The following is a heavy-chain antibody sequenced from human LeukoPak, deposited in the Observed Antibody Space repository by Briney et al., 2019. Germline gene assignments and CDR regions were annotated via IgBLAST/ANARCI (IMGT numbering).Heavy chain of an antibody. D-gene: IGHD3-16*01. V-gene: IGHV3-7*01. CDR1: GFTFSYFW. CDR2: IKEDGSEK. Sequence: GGSLRLSCAASGFTFSYFWMSWVRQAPGKGLEWVANIKEDGSEKYYVDSVKGRFTVSRDNAKNSLYLQMNSLRADDTAVYCCARDTFGPMDYWGQGTLVTVSS. CDR3: ARDTFGPMDY. J-gene: IGHJ4*02.